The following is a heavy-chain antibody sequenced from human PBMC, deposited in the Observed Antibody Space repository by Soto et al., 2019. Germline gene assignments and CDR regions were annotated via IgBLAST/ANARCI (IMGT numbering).Heavy chain of an antibody. CDR1: GYIFSTYW. Sequence: PGESLKISCKGSGYIFSTYWIGWVRQMAGKGLDWMGIIYPGDSETTCSPSFQGRVTISADKSISTAYLQWSSLEASDTAIYYCITGYYTWFDPWGHGTLVTVSS. J-gene: IGHJ5*02. D-gene: IGHD3-9*01. V-gene: IGHV5-51*01. CDR3: ITGYYTWFDP. CDR2: IYPGDSET.